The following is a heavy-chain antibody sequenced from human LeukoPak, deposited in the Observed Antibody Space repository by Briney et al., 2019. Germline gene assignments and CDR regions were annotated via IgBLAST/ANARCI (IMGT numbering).Heavy chain of an antibody. D-gene: IGHD2-21*02. J-gene: IGHJ4*02. CDR3: ARDLKYCDGDCYSVGHDY. CDR1: GFTFSSYW. V-gene: IGHV3-7*01. Sequence: GGSLRLSCAASGFTFSSYWMSWVRQAPGKGLEWVANIKQDGSEKYYVDSVKGRFTISRDNAKNSLYLQMNSLRAEDTAVYYCARDLKYCDGDCYSVGHDYWGQGTLVTVSS. CDR2: IKQDGSEK.